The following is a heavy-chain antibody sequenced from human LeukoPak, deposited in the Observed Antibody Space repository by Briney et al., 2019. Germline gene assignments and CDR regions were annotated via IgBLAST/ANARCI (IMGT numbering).Heavy chain of an antibody. V-gene: IGHV4-39*01. CDR3: ARLIVVDRVTAAMDDY. J-gene: IGHJ4*02. Sequence: SETLSLTCTVSGGSISSSSYYWGWIRQPPGKGLEWIGSIYYSGSTYYNPSLKSRVTISVDTSKNQFSLKLSSVTAADTAVYYCARLIVVDRVTAAMDDYWGQGTLVTVSS. D-gene: IGHD2-2*01. CDR2: IYYSGST. CDR1: GGSISSSSYY.